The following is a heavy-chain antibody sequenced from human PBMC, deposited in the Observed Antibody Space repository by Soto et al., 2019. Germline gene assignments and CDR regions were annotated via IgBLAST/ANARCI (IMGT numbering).Heavy chain of an antibody. CDR2: IRSKANSYAT. D-gene: IGHD3-22*01. J-gene: IGHJ4*02. V-gene: IGHV3-73*01. CDR1: GFTFSGSA. CDR3: TTISYYYDSSGYHYYFDY. Sequence: GGSLRLSCAASGFTFSGSAMHWVRQASGKGLEWVGRIRSKANSYATAYAASVKGRFTISRDDSKNTAYLQMNSLKTEDTAVYYCTTISYYYDSSGYHYYFDYWGQGTLVTVSS.